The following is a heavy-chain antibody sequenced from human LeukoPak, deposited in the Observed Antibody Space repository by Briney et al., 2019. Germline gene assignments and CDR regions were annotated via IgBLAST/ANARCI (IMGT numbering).Heavy chain of an antibody. V-gene: IGHV3-30*18. Sequence: GRSLRLSCAASGFTFSSYGMHWVRQAPGKGLEWVAVISYDGSNKYYADSVKGQFTISRDNSKNTLYLQMNSLRAEDTAVYYCAKDFFRPYYDILTGYSHFDYWGQGTLVTVSS. CDR1: GFTFSSYG. CDR3: AKDFFRPYYDILTGYSHFDY. D-gene: IGHD3-9*01. CDR2: ISYDGSNK. J-gene: IGHJ4*02.